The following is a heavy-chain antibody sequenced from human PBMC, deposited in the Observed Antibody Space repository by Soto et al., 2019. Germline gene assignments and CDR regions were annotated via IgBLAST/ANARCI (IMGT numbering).Heavy chain of an antibody. Sequence: QVQLVQSGAEVKKPGSSVSVSCKASGTIFSSYTISWVRQAPGQGLEWIGRIIPILGETNSAQKFQDRVTLTADKSTNTAYMELNSLRLVDTAVYYCARGLGGRMDDRGQGTTVTVSS. J-gene: IGHJ6*02. CDR3: ARGLGGRMDD. CDR2: IIPILGET. D-gene: IGHD3-16*01. V-gene: IGHV1-69*08. CDR1: GTIFSSYT.